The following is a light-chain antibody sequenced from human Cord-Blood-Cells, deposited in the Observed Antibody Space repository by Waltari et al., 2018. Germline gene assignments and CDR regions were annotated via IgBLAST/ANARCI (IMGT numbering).Light chain of an antibody. CDR2: EVS. V-gene: IGLV2-14*01. J-gene: IGLJ2*01. CDR3: SSYTSSSTVV. CDR1: SSDVGGYNY. Sequence: QSALTQPASVSGSPGQSITISCTGTSSDVGGYNYVSWYQQHPGKAPKLIIYEVSNRPSGVSNRFSGSKSGNTASLTISVLQAEDEADYYCSSYTSSSTVVFGGGTKLTVL.